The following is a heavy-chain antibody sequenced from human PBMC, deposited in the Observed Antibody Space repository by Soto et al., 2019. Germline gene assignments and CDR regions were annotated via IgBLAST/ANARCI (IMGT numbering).Heavy chain of an antibody. CDR1: GFTVSSNY. V-gene: IGHV3-66*01. CDR3: ASGKGYCSGGSCYPAPPFYYGMDV. J-gene: IGHJ6*02. Sequence: GGSLRLSCAASGFTVSSNYMSWVRQAPGKGLEWVSVIYSGGSTYYADSVKGRFTISRDNSKNTLYLQMNSLRAEDTAVYYCASGKGYCSGGSCYPAPPFYYGMDVWGQGTTVTVSS. D-gene: IGHD2-15*01. CDR2: IYSGGST.